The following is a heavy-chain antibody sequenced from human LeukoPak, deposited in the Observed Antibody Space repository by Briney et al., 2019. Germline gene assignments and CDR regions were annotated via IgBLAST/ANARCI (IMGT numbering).Heavy chain of an antibody. CDR3: ARVSGGWPSVAFDI. CDR1: GFTFSRYD. V-gene: IGHV3-13*01. J-gene: IGHJ3*02. Sequence: GGSLRLSCSASGFTFSRYDMHWVRQATGKGLEWVSAIGTAGDGYTPDSVTGRFTISRENAKTSLYLQMNSLRAGDTAVYYCARVSGGWPSVAFDIWGQGTMVTVSS. CDR2: IGTAGDG. D-gene: IGHD6-19*01.